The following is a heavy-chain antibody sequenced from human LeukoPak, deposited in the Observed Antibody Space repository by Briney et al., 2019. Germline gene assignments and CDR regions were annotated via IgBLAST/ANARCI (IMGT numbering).Heavy chain of an antibody. J-gene: IGHJ5*02. D-gene: IGHD3-10*01. V-gene: IGHV4-61*02. CDR2: IYTSGST. CDR3: ARDYYGSGNWFDP. Sequence: SETLSLTCTVSGGSISSSPYYWGWIRQPAGKGLEWIGRIYTSGSTNYNPSLKSRVTMSVDTSKNQFSLKLSSVTAADTAVYYCARDYYGSGNWFDPWGQGTLVTVSS. CDR1: GGSISSSPYY.